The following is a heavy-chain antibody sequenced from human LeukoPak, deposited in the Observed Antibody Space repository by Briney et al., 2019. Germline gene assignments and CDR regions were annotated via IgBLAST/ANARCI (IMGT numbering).Heavy chain of an antibody. CDR3: ARDTVLYYVSGIYPGYYFDY. D-gene: IGHD3-10*01. CDR2: ISAYNGNT. Sequence: ASVKVSCKASGYTFTSYGISWVRQAPGQGLEWMGWISAYNGNTSYAQKFQGRVTMTRDTSTSTVYMELSSLRSEDTAVYYCARDTVLYYVSGIYPGYYFDYWGQGTLVTVSS. J-gene: IGHJ4*02. V-gene: IGHV1-18*01. CDR1: GYTFTSYG.